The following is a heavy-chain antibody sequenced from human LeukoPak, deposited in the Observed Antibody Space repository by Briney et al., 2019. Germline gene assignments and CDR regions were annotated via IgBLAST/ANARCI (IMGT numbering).Heavy chain of an antibody. J-gene: IGHJ4*02. CDR1: GGSISSHF. D-gene: IGHD6-19*01. V-gene: IGHV4-59*11. CDR2: IYNSGTT. Sequence: SETLSLTCTVSGGSISSHFWSWIRQPPGKGLEWIGNIYNSGTTNYNPSLESRVTISVDTSKNQLSLQLTSVTAADTAVYYCTKATQWLAFDCWGRGTLVTVSS. CDR3: TKATQWLAFDC.